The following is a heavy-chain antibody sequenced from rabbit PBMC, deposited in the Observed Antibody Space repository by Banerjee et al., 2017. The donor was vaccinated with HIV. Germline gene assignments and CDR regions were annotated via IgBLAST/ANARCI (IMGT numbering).Heavy chain of an antibody. J-gene: IGHJ4*01. CDR2: IDPVFGSI. Sequence: QEHLVESGGGLVQPGGSLKVSCKASGFDFSNYGVSWVRQAPGKGLEWIGYIDPVFGSIHYASWVNGRFTISDHNAQNTLYLQLNSLTAADTATYFCARDLAGAIGWNFNLWGPGTLVTVS. D-gene: IGHD4-1*01. CDR1: GFDFSNYG. CDR3: ARDLAGAIGWNFNL. V-gene: IGHV1S47*01.